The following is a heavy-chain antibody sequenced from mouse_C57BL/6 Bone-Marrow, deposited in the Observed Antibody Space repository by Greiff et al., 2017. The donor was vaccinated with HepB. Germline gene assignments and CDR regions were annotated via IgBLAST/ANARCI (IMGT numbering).Heavy chain of an antibody. J-gene: IGHJ2*01. CDR1: GFSLTSYG. CDR2: IWSGGST. V-gene: IGHV2-2*01. CDR3: ARNRGTTVVGYFDY. Sequence: VQLQQSGPGLVQPSQSLSITCTVSGFSLTSYGVHWVRQSPGKGLEWLGVIWSGGSTDYNAAFISRLSISKDNSKIQVFFKMNSLQADDSDIYYWARNRGTTVVGYFDYWGQGTTLTVSS. D-gene: IGHD1-1*01.